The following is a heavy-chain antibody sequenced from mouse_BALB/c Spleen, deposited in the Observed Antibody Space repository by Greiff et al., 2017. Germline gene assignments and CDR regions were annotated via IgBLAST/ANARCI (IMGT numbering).Heavy chain of an antibody. Sequence: GGGLVQPKGSLKLSCAASGFTFNTYAMNWVRQAPGKGLEWVARIRSKSNNYATYYTDSVKARCTISRNDSQSMLYLQMNNLKTEDTAMYYCVRGYGYAMDYWGQGTSVTVSS. CDR2: IRSKSNNYAT. V-gene: IGHV10-1*02. J-gene: IGHJ4*01. CDR1: GFTFNTYA. D-gene: IGHD3-2*02. CDR3: VRGYGYAMDY.